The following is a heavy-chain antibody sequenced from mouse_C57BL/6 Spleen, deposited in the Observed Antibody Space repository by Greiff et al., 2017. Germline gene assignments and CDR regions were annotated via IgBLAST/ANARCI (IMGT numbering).Heavy chain of an antibody. Sequence: QVTLKVSGPGILQPSQTLRLTCSFSGFSLSTFGMGVGWIRQPSGKGLEWLAHIWWDDDKYYNPALKSRLTISKDTSKNQVFLKIANVDTADTATYYCARMPKSPLGNYFAWFAYWGQGTLVTVSA. V-gene: IGHV8-8*01. CDR1: GFSLSTFGMG. CDR3: ARMPKSPLGNYFAWFAY. J-gene: IGHJ3*01. D-gene: IGHD2-1*01. CDR2: IWWDDDK.